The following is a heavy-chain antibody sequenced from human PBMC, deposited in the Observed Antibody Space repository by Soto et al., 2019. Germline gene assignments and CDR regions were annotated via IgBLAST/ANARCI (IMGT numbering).Heavy chain of an antibody. CDR2: INAGNGNT. V-gene: IGHV1-3*01. Sequence: GASVKVSCKASGYTFTSYAMHWVRQAPGQRLEWMGWINAGNGNTKYSQKFQGRVTITRDTSASTAYMELSSLRSEDTAVYYCAREVGGHGDQAYYYYYMDVWGKGTTVTVSS. J-gene: IGHJ6*03. CDR1: GYTFTSYA. CDR3: AREVGGHGDQAYYYYYMDV. D-gene: IGHD4-17*01.